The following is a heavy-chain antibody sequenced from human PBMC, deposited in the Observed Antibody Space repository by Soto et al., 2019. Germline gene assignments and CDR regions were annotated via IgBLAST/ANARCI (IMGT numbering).Heavy chain of an antibody. CDR3: ARENSYCDN. Sequence: QIQLLQSGAEVKKPGASVKVTCKASGYTFRNFGISWVRQAPGQGLEWMGWISAYNANANYAQKFQGRLTMTADTSTSTAYMELRSPRSDDTAVYYCARENSYCDNWGQGTLVTVSS. V-gene: IGHV1-18*01. CDR1: GYTFRNFG. CDR2: ISAYNANA. J-gene: IGHJ4*02.